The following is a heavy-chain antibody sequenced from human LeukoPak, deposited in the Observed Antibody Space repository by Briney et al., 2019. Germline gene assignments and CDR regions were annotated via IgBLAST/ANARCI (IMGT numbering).Heavy chain of an antibody. CDR1: GFTFSAYD. CDR2: ISSGNTYV. D-gene: IGHD3-22*01. J-gene: IGHJ4*02. Sequence: GGSLRLSCTTSGFTFSAYDMVWIRQAPGRGLEWVSSISSGNTYVYYADSVKGRFTISRDNANNSLSLQMSSLRAEDTAVYYCASRPRPYYYDSNGYFPLNFWGQGTLVAVSS. V-gene: IGHV3-21*06. CDR3: ASRPRPYYYDSNGYFPLNF.